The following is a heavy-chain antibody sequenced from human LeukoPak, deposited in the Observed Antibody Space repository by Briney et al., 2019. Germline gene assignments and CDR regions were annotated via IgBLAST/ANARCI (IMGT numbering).Heavy chain of an antibody. CDR2: ISLDVGTT. D-gene: IGHD2-2*01. CDR3: GKGDCSSTSCPLDT. CDR1: GFTFDDYA. V-gene: IGHV3-43D*04. Sequence: PGGSLRPSCAASGFTFDDYAMHWGRQAPGKGLEWVSVISLDVGTTNYADSFKGGFTISRDNSKDSLYLQMNGRKATATALNSDGKGDCSSTSCPLDTWGEGNLVTVSS. J-gene: IGHJ5*02.